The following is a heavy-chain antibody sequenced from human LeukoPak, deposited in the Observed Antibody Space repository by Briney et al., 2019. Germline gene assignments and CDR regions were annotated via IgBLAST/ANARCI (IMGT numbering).Heavy chain of an antibody. CDR2: VSPYNANT. Sequence: GASVKVSCEASGYTFTSYGISWVRQAPGQGLEWMGWVSPYNANTHYAQKLQGRVTMTTDTSTSTAYMELRSLRSEDTAVYYCARAALVVPAASGRANWFDPWGQGTLVIVSS. J-gene: IGHJ5*02. CDR3: ARAALVVPAASGRANWFDP. D-gene: IGHD2-2*01. V-gene: IGHV1-18*01. CDR1: GYTFTSYG.